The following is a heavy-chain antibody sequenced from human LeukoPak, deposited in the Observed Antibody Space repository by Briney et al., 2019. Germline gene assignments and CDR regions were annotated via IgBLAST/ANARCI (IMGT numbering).Heavy chain of an antibody. D-gene: IGHD6-19*01. CDR3: ARDLAVAGDYYYYYMDV. CDR2: INPNSGGT. J-gene: IGHJ6*03. V-gene: IGHV1-2*02. Sequence: ASVKVSCKASGYTFTSYYMHWVRQAPGQGLEWMGWINPNSGGTNYAQKFQGRVTMTRDTSISTAYMELSRLRSDDTAVYYCARDLAVAGDYYYYYMDVWGKGTTVTVSS. CDR1: GYTFTSYY.